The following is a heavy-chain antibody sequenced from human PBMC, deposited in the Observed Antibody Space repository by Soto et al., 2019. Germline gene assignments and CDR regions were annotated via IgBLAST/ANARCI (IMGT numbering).Heavy chain of an antibody. Sequence: ESGGGLVQPGRSLRLSCAASGFRFADYTMHWVRQAPGKGLEWVSGLTWNSESIAYADSVKGRFTISRDNAKNSLYLQMNSLRAEDTAFYFCAKGAISGILNWFDPWGQGTLVTVSS. CDR2: LTWNSESI. V-gene: IGHV3-9*01. J-gene: IGHJ5*02. CDR1: GFRFADYT. D-gene: IGHD2-2*02. CDR3: AKGAISGILNWFDP.